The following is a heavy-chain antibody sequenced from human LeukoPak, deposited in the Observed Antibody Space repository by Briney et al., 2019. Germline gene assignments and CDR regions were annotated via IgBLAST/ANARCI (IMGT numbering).Heavy chain of an antibody. V-gene: IGHV1-58*02. CDR1: GFTFTRSA. CDR2: IVVGSGNT. D-gene: IGHD3-9*01. J-gene: IGHJ4*02. CDR3: ARAGLTGYGKYYFDY. Sequence: SVKVSCKASGFTFTRSAMQWVRQARGQRLEWIGWIVVGSGNTNYAQKFQERVTITRDMSTSTAYMELSSLRSEDTAVYYCARAGLTGYGKYYFDYWGQGTLVTVSS.